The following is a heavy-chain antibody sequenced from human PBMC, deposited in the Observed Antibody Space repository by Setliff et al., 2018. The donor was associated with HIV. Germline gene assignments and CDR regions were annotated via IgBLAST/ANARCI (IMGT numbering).Heavy chain of an antibody. CDR2: ISWNRGYI. Sequence: RTGGSLRLSCAASGFIFEDFGMNWVRQVPGKGLEWVAGISWNRGYIGYGNSVRGRFIISRDNSKKSLYLQMNSLRVEDTAVYHCARSPQGGYFDYWGQGTLVTVSS. J-gene: IGHJ4*03. V-gene: IGHV3-20*01. CDR1: GFIFEDFG. CDR3: ARSPQGGYFDY.